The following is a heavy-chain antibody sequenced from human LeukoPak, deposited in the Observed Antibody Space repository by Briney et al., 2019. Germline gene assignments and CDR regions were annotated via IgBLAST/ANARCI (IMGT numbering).Heavy chain of an antibody. Sequence: SETLSLTCAVYGGSFSGYYWSWIRQPPGKGLEWIGEINHSGSTNYNPSLKSRVTISVDTSKNQFSLKLSSVTAANTAVYYCARAWGAAHYFFDSWGQGTRVTVSS. V-gene: IGHV4-34*01. CDR1: GGSFSGYY. J-gene: IGHJ4*02. CDR3: ARAWGAAHYFFDS. CDR2: INHSGST. D-gene: IGHD1-26*01.